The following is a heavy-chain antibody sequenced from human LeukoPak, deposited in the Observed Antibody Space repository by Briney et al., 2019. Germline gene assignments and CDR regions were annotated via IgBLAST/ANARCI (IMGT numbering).Heavy chain of an antibody. D-gene: IGHD3-10*01. CDR2: ISGSGGST. CDR3: AKSRRSGSYYNLLDY. J-gene: IGHJ4*02. Sequence: GGSLRLSCAASGFTYSSYAMSWVRQAPGKGLEWVSAISGSGGSTYYADSVKGRFTISRDNSKNTLYLQMNSLRAEDTAVYYCAKSRRSGSYYNLLDYWGQGTLVTVSS. V-gene: IGHV3-23*01. CDR1: GFTYSSYA.